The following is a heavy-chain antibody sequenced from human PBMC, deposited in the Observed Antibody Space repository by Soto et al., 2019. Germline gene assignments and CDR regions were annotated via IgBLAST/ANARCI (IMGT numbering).Heavy chain of an antibody. Sequence: LRLSCRASGFTLSDYEMHWVRQAPGKGLEWVSYFSTGSSTIYYADSVKGRFTISRDNAKNSLFLEMNSLRPEDTAVYYCARVRAGAANGYYGMDVWGQGTTVTVSS. J-gene: IGHJ6*02. D-gene: IGHD1-26*01. CDR2: FSTGSSTI. CDR3: ARVRAGAANGYYGMDV. V-gene: IGHV3-48*03. CDR1: GFTLSDYE.